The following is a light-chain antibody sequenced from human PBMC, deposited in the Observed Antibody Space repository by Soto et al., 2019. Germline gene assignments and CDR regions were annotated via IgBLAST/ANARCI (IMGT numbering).Light chain of an antibody. V-gene: IGKV3-15*01. CDR3: QQYKNWPRAT. CDR2: RTS. J-gene: IGKJ4*01. CDR1: QSISSN. Sequence: DIVMTQSPATLSVSPGERATLSCMASQSISSNLAWYQQKPGQAPRLLMFRTSSRATGFPARFSGSGSGTEFNLTISSLQSEDFGVYYCQQYKNWPRATFGGGTKVDI.